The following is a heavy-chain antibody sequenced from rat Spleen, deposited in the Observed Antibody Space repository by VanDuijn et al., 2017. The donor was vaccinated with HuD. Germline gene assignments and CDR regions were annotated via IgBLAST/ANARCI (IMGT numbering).Heavy chain of an antibody. D-gene: IGHD1-11*01. J-gene: IGHJ3*01. CDR2: ISSDGDNT. Sequence: EVQLVESGGGLVQPGRSLKIPCAVSGLTFSDCDMAWVRQAPTKGLEWIASISSDGDNTYYRDSVKGRFTISRDNAKNTQYLQMDSLRSEDTATYYCTRHGGLRNWFAYWGQGTLVTVSS. CDR1: GLTFSDCD. CDR3: TRHGGLRNWFAY. V-gene: IGHV5S13*01.